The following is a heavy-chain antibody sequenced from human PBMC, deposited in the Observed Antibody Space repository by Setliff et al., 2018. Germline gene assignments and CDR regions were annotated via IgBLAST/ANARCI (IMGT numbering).Heavy chain of an antibody. V-gene: IGHV4-39*07. J-gene: IGHJ4*02. CDR3: ARRETYYNFWSGYYAY. Sequence: PSDTLSLTCTVSGGSISSSSYYWGWIRQPPGKGLEWIGSIYYSGSTYYNPSLKSRVTISVDTSKNQFSLKLSSVTAADTAVYYCARRETYYNFWSGYYAYWGQGTLVTAPQ. CDR1: GGSISSSSYY. D-gene: IGHD3-3*01. CDR2: IYYSGST.